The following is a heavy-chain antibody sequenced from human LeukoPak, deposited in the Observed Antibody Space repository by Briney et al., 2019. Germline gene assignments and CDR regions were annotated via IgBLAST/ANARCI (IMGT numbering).Heavy chain of an antibody. Sequence: GGSLRLSCAASGFTFSSYSMNWVRQAPGKGLEWVSSISSSGSYIYYADSVKGRFTISRDNAKNSLYLQMNSLRAEDTAVYYCARDLVGFLEWFFDYWGQGTPVTVSS. J-gene: IGHJ4*02. D-gene: IGHD3-3*01. CDR3: ARDLVGFLEWFFDY. CDR2: ISSSGSYI. CDR1: GFTFSSYS. V-gene: IGHV3-21*01.